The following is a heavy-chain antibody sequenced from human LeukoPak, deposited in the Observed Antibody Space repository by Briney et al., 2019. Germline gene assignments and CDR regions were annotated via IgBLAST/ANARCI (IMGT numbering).Heavy chain of an antibody. D-gene: IGHD3-16*01. V-gene: IGHV1-18*01. Sequence: ASVKVSCKASGYTFTSYGISWVRQAPGQGLEWMGWISAYNGNTNYAQKLQGRVTMTTDTSTSTAYMELRSLRSDDTAVYYCARDSCTNYVNYFDYWGQGTLVTVSS. CDR2: ISAYNGNT. CDR1: GYTFTSYG. CDR3: ARDSCTNYVNYFDY. J-gene: IGHJ4*02.